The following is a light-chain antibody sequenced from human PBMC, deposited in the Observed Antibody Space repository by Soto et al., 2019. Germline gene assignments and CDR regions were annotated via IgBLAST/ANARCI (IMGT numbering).Light chain of an antibody. J-gene: IGLJ1*01. Sequence: QSVLTQPASVSGSPGQSITISCTGSSSDVGYYIFVSWYQQHPGKAPKLMIYNVYDRPSGISYRFSGSKSGNTASLTISGLQGEDEADYYCSAYTVSRTYVFGTGTKVTVL. CDR2: NVY. CDR3: SAYTVSRTYV. V-gene: IGLV2-14*01. CDR1: SSDVGYYIF.